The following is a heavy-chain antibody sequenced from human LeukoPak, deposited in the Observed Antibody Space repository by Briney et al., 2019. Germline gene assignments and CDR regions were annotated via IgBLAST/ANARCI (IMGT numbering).Heavy chain of an antibody. J-gene: IGHJ4*02. D-gene: IGHD1-26*01. CDR3: ARGFVSGSYDY. V-gene: IGHV4-59*12. Sequence: SETLSLTCTVSGGSISSYYWSWIRQPPGKGLEWIGYIYYSGSTNYNPSLKSRVTISVDTSKNQFSLQLNSVTPEDTAVYYCARGFVSGSYDYWGQGTLVTVSS. CDR2: IYYSGST. CDR1: GGSISSYY.